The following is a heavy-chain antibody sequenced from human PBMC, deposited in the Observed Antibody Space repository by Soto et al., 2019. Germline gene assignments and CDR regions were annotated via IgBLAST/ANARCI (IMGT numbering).Heavy chain of an antibody. CDR1: GGTFSSYA. Sequence: QVQLVQSGAEVKKPGSSVKVSCKASGGTFSSYAISWVRQAPGQGLEWMGGIIPIFGTANYAQKFQGRVTITADESTSTAYMELSSLRSEATAVYYFAREGASGSHISYWCQGTLVTVSS. J-gene: IGHJ4*02. D-gene: IGHD3-22*01. CDR3: AREGASGSHISY. V-gene: IGHV1-69*01. CDR2: IIPIFGTA.